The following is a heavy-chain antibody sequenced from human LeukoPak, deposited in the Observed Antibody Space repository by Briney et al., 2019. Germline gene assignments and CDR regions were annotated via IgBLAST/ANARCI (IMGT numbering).Heavy chain of an antibody. J-gene: IGHJ4*02. V-gene: IGHV3-33*01. CDR1: GFTFSSYG. CDR2: MWYEGSNK. D-gene: IGHD5-18*01. CDR3: AREDTALVIAY. Sequence: GGSLRLSCAASGFTFSSYGMHWVRQAPGKGLEWVAIMWYEGSNKYYTDSVKGRFTISRDNSKNTLYLQMNSLRVEDTAVYYCAREDTALVIAYWGQGTLVTVTS.